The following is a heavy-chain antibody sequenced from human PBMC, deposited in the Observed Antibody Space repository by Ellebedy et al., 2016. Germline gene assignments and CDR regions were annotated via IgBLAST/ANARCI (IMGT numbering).Heavy chain of an antibody. V-gene: IGHV3-30*14. Sequence: GESLKISCAASGFIFSDFALHWVRQAPGKGLEWVAVISYDGSIKYYADSVKGRFTISRDKSKNTLYLQMNSLRVEDTAVYYCARDPPADRLSTWGWGQGTLVTVSS. CDR2: ISYDGSIK. CDR3: ARDPPADRLSTWG. D-gene: IGHD2/OR15-2a*01. J-gene: IGHJ4*02. CDR1: GFIFSDFA.